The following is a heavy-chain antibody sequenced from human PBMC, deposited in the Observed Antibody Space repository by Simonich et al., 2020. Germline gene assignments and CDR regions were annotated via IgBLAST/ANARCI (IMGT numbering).Heavy chain of an antibody. Sequence: EVQLVESGGGLVKPGGSLRLSCAASGFTFSNAWMSWVRQAPGKGLGWVGRIKSKTDGGTTDYAAPVKGSFTISRDDSKNTLYLQMNSLKTEDTAVYYCTTEDCSSTSCPDYWGQGTLVTVSS. V-gene: IGHV3-15*01. CDR2: IKSKTDGGTT. J-gene: IGHJ4*02. D-gene: IGHD2-2*01. CDR3: TTEDCSSTSCPDY. CDR1: GFTFSNAW.